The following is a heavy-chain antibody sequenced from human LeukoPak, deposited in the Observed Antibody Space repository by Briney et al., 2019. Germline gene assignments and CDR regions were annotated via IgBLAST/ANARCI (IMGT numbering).Heavy chain of an antibody. CDR2: ITPRGDYI. CDR3: VRHRTASDY. CDR1: GFTFSDYT. D-gene: IGHD1-1*01. V-gene: IGHV3-21*01. Sequence: PGGSLKLSCAASGFTFSDYTMSWVRQAPGKGLEWVSSITPRGDYIYYADSLKGRFTISRDNAKNSLHLQMSSLRAEDTAVYYCVRHRTASDYWGQGALVTVSS. J-gene: IGHJ4*02.